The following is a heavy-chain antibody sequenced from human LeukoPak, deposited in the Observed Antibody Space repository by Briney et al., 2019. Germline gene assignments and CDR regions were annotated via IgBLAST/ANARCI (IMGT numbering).Heavy chain of an antibody. CDR3: TRESGAFSPFGF. J-gene: IGHJ4*02. CDR1: GGSILSTNW. V-gene: IGHV4-4*02. Sequence: PSGTLSLTCAGSGGSILSTNWWSWVRQPPGKGLEWIGEVHLNGATNYNPSVEGRVTMSIDKSKNHLALEVISVTAADTAMYYGTRESGAFSPFGFWGQGTLVTVSS. D-gene: IGHD1-26*01. CDR2: VHLNGAT.